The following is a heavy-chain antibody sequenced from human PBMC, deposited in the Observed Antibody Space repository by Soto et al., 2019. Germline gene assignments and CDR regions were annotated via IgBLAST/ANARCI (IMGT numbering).Heavy chain of an antibody. D-gene: IGHD6-19*01. J-gene: IGHJ4*02. V-gene: IGHV1-69*13. CDR3: AREGIAVAGNRGTFDY. CDR1: GGTFSCYA. CDR2: IIPIFGTA. Sequence: SVKASCKASGGTFSCYAISWVRQAPGQGLEWMGGIIPIFGTANYAQKFQGRVTITADESTSTAYMELSSLRSEDTAVYYCAREGIAVAGNRGTFDYWGQGTLVTVSS.